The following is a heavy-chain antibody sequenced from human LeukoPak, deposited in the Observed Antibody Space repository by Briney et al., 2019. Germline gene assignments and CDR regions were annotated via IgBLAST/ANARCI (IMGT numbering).Heavy chain of an antibody. Sequence: SETLSLTCTVSGGSISSGSYYWSWIRQPAGKGLEWIGRIYTSGSTNYNPSLKSRVTISVDTSKNQFSLKLSSVTAADTAVYYCARGDFWSGAYFDYWGQGTLVTASS. CDR1: GGSISSGSYY. CDR2: IYTSGST. V-gene: IGHV4-61*02. J-gene: IGHJ4*02. CDR3: ARGDFWSGAYFDY. D-gene: IGHD3-3*01.